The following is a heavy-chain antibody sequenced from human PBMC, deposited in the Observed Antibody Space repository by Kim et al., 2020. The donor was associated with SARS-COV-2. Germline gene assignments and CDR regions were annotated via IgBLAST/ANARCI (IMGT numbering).Heavy chain of an antibody. D-gene: IGHD6-13*01. J-gene: IGHJ4*02. CDR1: GFTFSSYG. CDR2: IWYDGSNK. Sequence: GGSLRLSCAASGFTFSSYGMHWVRQAPGKGLEWVAVIWYDGSNKYYADSVKGRFTISRDNSKNTLYLQMNSLRAEDTAVYYCARGTAVQQLARSYYFDYWGQGTLVTVSS. V-gene: IGHV3-33*01. CDR3: ARGTAVQQLARSYYFDY.